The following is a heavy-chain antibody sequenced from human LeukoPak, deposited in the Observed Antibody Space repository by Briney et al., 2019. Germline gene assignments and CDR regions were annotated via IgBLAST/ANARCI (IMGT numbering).Heavy chain of an antibody. CDR2: IKPDGSEI. J-gene: IGHJ4*02. V-gene: IGHV3-7*03. CDR1: GFSFSRYW. D-gene: IGHD3-10*01. Sequence: PGESLRLSCAASGFSFSRYWMSWVRQAPVRGLEWVANIKPDGSEIYYVDSVKGRFTISRDNAKNSLYLQMNSLRAEDTAVYYCARDEVDWNPYYGSGSYIGYWGQGTLVTVSS. CDR3: ARDEVDWNPYYGSGSYIGY.